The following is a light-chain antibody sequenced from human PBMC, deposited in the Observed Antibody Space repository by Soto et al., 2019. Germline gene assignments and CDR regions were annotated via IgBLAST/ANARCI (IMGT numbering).Light chain of an antibody. Sequence: DIQMTQSPSTLSASVGDRVTITCRAGQRISSWWAWYQQKPGKATKLLIYDASSLESGVSTRFRGSGSGTVFTLAIGSLQPADFACYDCQHYNSYSGTFGQGTKVEIK. CDR1: QRISSW. CDR2: DAS. CDR3: QHYNSYSGT. J-gene: IGKJ1*01. V-gene: IGKV1-5*01.